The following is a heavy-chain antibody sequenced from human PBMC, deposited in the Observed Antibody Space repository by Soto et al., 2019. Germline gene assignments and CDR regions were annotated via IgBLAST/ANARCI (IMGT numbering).Heavy chain of an antibody. CDR1: GGTFSSYA. CDR3: ARDANLNYDILTGYSRPFDY. Sequence: QVQLVQSGAEVKKPGSSVKVSCKASGGTFSSYAISWVRQAPGQGLEWMGGIIPFFGTANYAQKFQGRVTITADESTSTVYMELSSLRSEDTAVYYCARDANLNYDILTGYSRPFDYWGQGTLVTVSS. J-gene: IGHJ4*02. D-gene: IGHD3-9*01. V-gene: IGHV1-69*12. CDR2: IIPFFGTA.